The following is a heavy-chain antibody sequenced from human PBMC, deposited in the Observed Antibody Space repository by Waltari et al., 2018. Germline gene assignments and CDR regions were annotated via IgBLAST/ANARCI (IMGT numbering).Heavy chain of an antibody. CDR3: GRSYDFWSGYPLDY. V-gene: IGHV4-59*01. CDR1: GDSINNYY. D-gene: IGHD3-3*01. Sequence: QVQLQESGPGLVKPSETLSLTCAVSGDSINNYYWNWIRQPPGKELEWIGYIAHNGRTNYNPSLKSRVTISVDTSKTQFSLKLTSVTAADTAVYYCGRSYDFWSGYPLDYWGPGSLVTVSS. J-gene: IGHJ4*02. CDR2: IAHNGRT.